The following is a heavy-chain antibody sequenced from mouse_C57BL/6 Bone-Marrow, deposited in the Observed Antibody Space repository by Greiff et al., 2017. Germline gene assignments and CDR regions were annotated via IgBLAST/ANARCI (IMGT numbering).Heavy chain of an antibody. D-gene: IGHD1-1*01. Sequence: QVQLQQSGAELARPGASVKLSCKASGYTFTSSGISWVKQRTGQGLEWIGEIYPRSGNTYYNEKFKGKATLTADKSSSTAYMELRSLTSEDSAVYFCAREDYYGSRRAMDYWGQGTSVTVSS. CDR1: GYTFTSSG. CDR2: IYPRSGNT. V-gene: IGHV1-81*01. CDR3: AREDYYGSRRAMDY. J-gene: IGHJ4*01.